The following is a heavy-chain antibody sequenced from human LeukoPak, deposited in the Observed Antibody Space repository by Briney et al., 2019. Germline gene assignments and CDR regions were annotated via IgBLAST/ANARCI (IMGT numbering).Heavy chain of an antibody. CDR2: ISHTADTI. CDR3: VRLQDYHDFWSGRSPTRDY. Sequence: GGPLTLSCAASGFIFRDYYMSWLRHAPGKRLEWVSYISHTADTIHYAPSVKARFHVPRHNAKKSLYLQMNTLRAEDTAMYYCVRLQDYHDFWSGRSPTRDYWGQGTLVTVSS. J-gene: IGHJ4*02. V-gene: IGHV3-11*04. D-gene: IGHD3-3*01. CDR1: GFIFRDYY.